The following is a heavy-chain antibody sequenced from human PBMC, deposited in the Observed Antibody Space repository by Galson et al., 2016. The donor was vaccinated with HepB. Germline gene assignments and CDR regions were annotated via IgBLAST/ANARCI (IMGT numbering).Heavy chain of an antibody. Sequence: CAASGFRFSDYNMNWVRQAPGRGLEWVAYISASSGTIYYADSVKGRFTISRDNANNSIPLQMNSLRAEDTAFYYCARPYTYYFGSGSYFDVLHYGMDVWGQGTTVTVSS. J-gene: IGHJ6*02. CDR2: ISASSGTI. CDR3: ARPYTYYFGSGSYFDVLHYGMDV. D-gene: IGHD3-10*01. CDR1: GFRFSDYN. V-gene: IGHV3-48*01.